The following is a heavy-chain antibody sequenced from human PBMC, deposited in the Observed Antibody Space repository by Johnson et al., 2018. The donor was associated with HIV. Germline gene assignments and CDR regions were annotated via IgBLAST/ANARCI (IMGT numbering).Heavy chain of an antibody. CDR1: EFTFGRFS. D-gene: IGHD2-8*02. CDR2: ISYDGSSK. V-gene: IGHV3-30*07. J-gene: IGHJ3*02. Sequence: QVQLVESGGGVVQPGRSLRLSCAAPEFTFGRFSLHCVRQPPGKGLEWVSLISYDGSSKCHGESEKGRVTISRDNSKNTLYLQMNSLRAEDTAVYYCAKALLGYCTGGVCYTRIAAAGDAFDIWGQGTMVTVSS. CDR3: AKALLGYCTGGVCYTRIAAAGDAFDI.